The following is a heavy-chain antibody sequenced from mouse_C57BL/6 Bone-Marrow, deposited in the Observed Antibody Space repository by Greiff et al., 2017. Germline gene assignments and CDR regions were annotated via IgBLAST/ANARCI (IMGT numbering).Heavy chain of an antibody. CDR1: GFNIKNTY. CDR3: ARRDYYGSSLFDY. CDR2: IDPANGNT. D-gene: IGHD1-1*01. J-gene: IGHJ2*01. V-gene: IGHV14-3*01. Sequence: VQLQQSVAELVRPGASVKLSCTASGFNIKNTYMHWVKQRPEQGLEWIGRIDPANGNTKYAPKFQGKATITADTSSNTAYMQLSSLTSEDTAIYYCARRDYYGSSLFDYWGQGTTLTVSS.